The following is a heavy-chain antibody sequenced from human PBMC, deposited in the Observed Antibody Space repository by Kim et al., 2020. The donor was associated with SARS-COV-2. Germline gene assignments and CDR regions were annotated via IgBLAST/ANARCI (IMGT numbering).Heavy chain of an antibody. CDR2: IYSGGST. D-gene: IGHD3-10*01. CDR1: GFTVSSNY. CDR3: ARKSLYYYGSEYYGMDV. V-gene: IGHV3-53*01. J-gene: IGHJ6*02. Sequence: GGSLRLSCAASGFTVSSNYMSWVRQAPGKGLEWVSVIYSGGSTYYADSVKGRFTISRDNSKNTLYLQMNSLRAEDTAVYYCARKSLYYYGSEYYGMDVWGQGTTVSLSS.